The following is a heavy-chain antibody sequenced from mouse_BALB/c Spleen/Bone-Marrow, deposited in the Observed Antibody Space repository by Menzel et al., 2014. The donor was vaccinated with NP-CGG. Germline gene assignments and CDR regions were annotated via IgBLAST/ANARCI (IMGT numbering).Heavy chain of an antibody. CDR2: IDPSDSYT. V-gene: IGHV1S127*01. CDR1: GYTFTSYW. CDR3: TRMCAY. Sequence: VQLQQSGAELLKPGASVKMSCKASGYTFTSYWMHWVKQRPGQGLVWIGTIDPSDSYTSYIQKFTGKATLNVDTSSSPAYMQHSSLTSEGSGVYYLTRMCAYWGQGTLVTVSA. J-gene: IGHJ3*01.